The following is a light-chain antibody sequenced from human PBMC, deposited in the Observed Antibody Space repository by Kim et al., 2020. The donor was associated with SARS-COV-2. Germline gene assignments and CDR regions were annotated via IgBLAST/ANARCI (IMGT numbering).Light chain of an antibody. V-gene: IGKV1-16*02. CDR3: QQYKSYPPT. CDR2: ATS. Sequence: ASGGDRVTITCRASQDINNHLAWFQQKPGKAPKSLIFATSSLQTGVPSKFSGSRSGTDFTLTISTLQPEDSATYYCQQYKSYPPTFGQGTKVDIK. CDR1: QDINNH. J-gene: IGKJ1*01.